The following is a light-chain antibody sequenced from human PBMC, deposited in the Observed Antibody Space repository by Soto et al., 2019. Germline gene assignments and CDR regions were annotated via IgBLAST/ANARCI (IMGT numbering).Light chain of an antibody. J-gene: IGKJ4*01. CDR1: QSVGTN. Sequence: EIVMTQSPGSLSVSTGERATLSCRASQSVGTNLAWYQQKPGQGPRLLIYGAYTRAIGIPARFSGSGSGTEFTLTISSLQSEDFAVYYCQQYQNWLTFGGGTKVEI. CDR3: QQYQNWLT. CDR2: GAY. V-gene: IGKV3-15*01.